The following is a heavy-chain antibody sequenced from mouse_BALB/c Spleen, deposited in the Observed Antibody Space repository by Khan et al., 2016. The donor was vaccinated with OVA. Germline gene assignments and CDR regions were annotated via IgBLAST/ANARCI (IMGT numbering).Heavy chain of an antibody. CDR2: INPGSGNT. D-gene: IGHD2-1*01. CDR3: ARGGYGTFAY. Sequence: QVQLKQSGAELVRPGTSVKVSCKASGYAFTDYLIEWVKQRPGQGLEWIGVINPGSGNTNYNEKFKGKATLTADKSSSTAYMQLSRLTSDDSAVYFCARGGYGTFAYWSQGTPVTVS. V-gene: IGHV1-54*01. J-gene: IGHJ3*01. CDR1: GYAFTDYL.